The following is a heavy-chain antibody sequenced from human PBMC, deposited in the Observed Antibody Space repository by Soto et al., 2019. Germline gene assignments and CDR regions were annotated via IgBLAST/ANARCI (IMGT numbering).Heavy chain of an antibody. D-gene: IGHD3-3*01. J-gene: IGHJ6*02. CDR1: GFTFSSYG. CDR2: ISYDGSNK. V-gene: IGHV3-30*18. Sequence: QVQLVESGGGVVQPGRSLRLSCAASGFTFSSYGMHWVRQAPGKGLECVAVISYDGSNKYYADSVKGRFTISRDNSKNTLYLQMTSLRAEDTAEYYCAKELRFLEWLPSYGMDVWGQGTTVTVSS. CDR3: AKELRFLEWLPSYGMDV.